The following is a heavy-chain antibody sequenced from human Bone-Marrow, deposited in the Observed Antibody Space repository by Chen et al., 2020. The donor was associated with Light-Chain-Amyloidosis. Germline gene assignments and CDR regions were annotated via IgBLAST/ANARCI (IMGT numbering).Heavy chain of an antibody. CDR2: ISSNGKVI. J-gene: IGHJ3*02. CDR3: ATRKTFRPNDSFDI. CDR1: GYTFSDYY. D-gene: IGHD3-3*01. Sequence: QEQLVESGGGFVKPGGSLRLSCVASGYTFSDYYMSWIRQAPGKGLEWISYISSNGKVIYQADSVKGRFTISRDNTKNSVFLQMSSLRVDDTALYYCATRKTFRPNDSFDIWGRGTQVTVSS. V-gene: IGHV3-11*01.